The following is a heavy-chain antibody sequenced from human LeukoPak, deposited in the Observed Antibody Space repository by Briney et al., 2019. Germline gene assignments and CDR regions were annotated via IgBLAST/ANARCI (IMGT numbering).Heavy chain of an antibody. CDR3: ARERPYYYDSSGYYSGAFDI. V-gene: IGHV3-53*01. CDR1: GFTVSSNY. Sequence: PGGSLRLSCAASGFTVSSNYMSWVRQAPGKGLERVSVIYSGGSTYYADSVKGRFTISRDNSKNTLYLQMNSLRAEDTAVYYCARERPYYYDSSGYYSGAFDIWGQGTMVTVSS. J-gene: IGHJ3*02. D-gene: IGHD3-22*01. CDR2: IYSGGST.